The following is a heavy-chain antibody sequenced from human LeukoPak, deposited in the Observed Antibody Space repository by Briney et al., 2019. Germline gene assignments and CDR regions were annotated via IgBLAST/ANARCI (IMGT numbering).Heavy chain of an antibody. J-gene: IGHJ4*02. CDR3: AKSQKPDYYDSSGYYSCFDY. D-gene: IGHD3-22*01. CDR2: ISGSGGST. V-gene: IGHV3-23*01. Sequence: PGGSLRLSCAASGFTFSTYAMSWVRQAAGKGLEWVSAISGSGGSTYYADSVKDRFTISRDNSKNTLYLQMNSLRAEDTAVYYCAKSQKPDYYDSSGYYSCFDYWGQGTLVTVSS. CDR1: GFTFSTYA.